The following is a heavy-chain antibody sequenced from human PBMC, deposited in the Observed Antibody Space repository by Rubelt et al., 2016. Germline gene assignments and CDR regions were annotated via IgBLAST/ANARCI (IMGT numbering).Heavy chain of an antibody. CDR1: GYTFTSYF. CDR3: AREGGMNSGYDSSAFDI. V-gene: IGHV1-46*01. Sequence: QVQLVQSGAEVKKPGASVKVSCKASGYTFTSYFMHWVRQAPGQGLEWTGIINPSGGSTSYAQKLQGRVTMTRDTSTSTVYMEVSSLRSEDTAVYYCAREGGMNSGYDSSAFDIWGQGTLVTVSS. CDR2: INPSGGST. D-gene: IGHD5-12*01. J-gene: IGHJ3*02.